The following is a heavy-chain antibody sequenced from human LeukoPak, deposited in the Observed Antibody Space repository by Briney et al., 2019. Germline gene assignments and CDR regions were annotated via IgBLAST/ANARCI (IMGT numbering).Heavy chain of an antibody. D-gene: IGHD5-18*01. V-gene: IGHV4-61*02. J-gene: IGHJ6*03. CDR3: ARGIQLWLPPGYYYYYMDV. Sequence: SETLSLTCTVSGGSISSGSYYWSWIRQPAGKGLEWIGRIYTSGSTNYNPSLKSRVTISVDTSKNQFSLKLSSVTAADTAVYYCARGIQLWLPPGYYYYYMDVWGKGTTVTVSS. CDR1: GGSISSGSYY. CDR2: IYTSGST.